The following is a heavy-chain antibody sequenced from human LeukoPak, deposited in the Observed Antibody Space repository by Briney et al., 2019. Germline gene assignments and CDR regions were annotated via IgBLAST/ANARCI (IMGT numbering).Heavy chain of an antibody. CDR1: GGSFSGYY. V-gene: IGHV4-34*01. Sequence: SEALSLTCAVYGGSFSGYYWSWIRQPPGKGLEWIGEINHSGSTNYNPSLKSRVTISVDTSKNQFSLRLSSVTAADTAVYYCARGQRASKSFDYWGQGTLVTVSS. CDR2: INHSGST. CDR3: ARGQRASKSFDY. J-gene: IGHJ4*02. D-gene: IGHD4-11*01.